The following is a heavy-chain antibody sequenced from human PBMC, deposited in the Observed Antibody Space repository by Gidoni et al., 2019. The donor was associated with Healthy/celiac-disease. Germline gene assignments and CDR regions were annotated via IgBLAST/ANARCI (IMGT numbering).Heavy chain of an antibody. J-gene: IGHJ4*02. V-gene: IGHV4-34*01. D-gene: IGHD3-9*01. Sequence: QLQLHQWGAGLLKPSETLSLTCAVYGGSSSGYSWSWIRQPPGKGLEWIGEINHSGSTNSNPSLKSRVTISVETSKNQFSLKLSYVTAADTAVYYCARVVLGYFDWLFRPDYFDYWGQGTLVTVSS. CDR1: GGSSSGYS. CDR2: INHSGST. CDR3: ARVVLGYFDWLFRPDYFDY.